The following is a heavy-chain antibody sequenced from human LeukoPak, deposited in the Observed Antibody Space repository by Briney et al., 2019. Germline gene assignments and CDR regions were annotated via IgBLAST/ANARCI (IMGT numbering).Heavy chain of an antibody. J-gene: IGHJ3*01. V-gene: IGHV3-30*02. CDR2: IQHGGGDK. CDR1: GFTFSRHD. D-gene: IGHD3-22*01. Sequence: GGSLRLSCEASGFTFSRHDMHWVRQAPGKGLEWVAFIQHGGGDKNYADSVKGRFTISRDNSKSTLYLQMNSLRAEDTAVYYCAKDRRYYDGSSYYSHDGFDLWGQGTMVTVSS. CDR3: AKDRRYYDGSSYYSHDGFDL.